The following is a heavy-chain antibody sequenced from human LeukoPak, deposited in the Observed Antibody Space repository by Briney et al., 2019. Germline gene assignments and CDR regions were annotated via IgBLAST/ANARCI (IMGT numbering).Heavy chain of an antibody. CDR2: IGATGDT. D-gene: IGHD1-1*01. CDR3: VLGAYWNDDKNAFHI. V-gene: IGHV3-13*01. J-gene: IGHJ3*02. Sequence: GGSLRLSCAASGLTFSSYDMHWVRQAPGKGLEWVSSIGATGDTYYAGSVKGRFTISRENAKKSLYLQMSSLRVEDTAVYFCVLGAYWNDDKNAFHIWGPGTMVTVSS. CDR1: GLTFSSYD.